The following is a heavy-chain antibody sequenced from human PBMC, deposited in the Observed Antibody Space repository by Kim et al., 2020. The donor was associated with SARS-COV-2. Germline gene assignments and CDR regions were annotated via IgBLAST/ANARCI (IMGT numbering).Heavy chain of an antibody. D-gene: IGHD2-2*01. J-gene: IGHJ6*04. Sequence: SVNGRFTISRDNSKNTRYLQMNSLRAEDTAVYYCTRQVSSILISDAIWDVWGKGTTVTVSA. V-gene: IGHV3-23*01. CDR3: TRQVSSILISDAIWDV.